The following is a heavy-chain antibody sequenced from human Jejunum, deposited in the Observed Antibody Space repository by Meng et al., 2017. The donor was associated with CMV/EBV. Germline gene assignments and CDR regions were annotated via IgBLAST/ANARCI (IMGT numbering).Heavy chain of an antibody. D-gene: IGHD1-26*01. V-gene: IGHV1-69*06. CDR2: IIPIIGSA. J-gene: IGHJ6*01. Sequence: AISWVRQAPGQGLEWMGGIIPIIGSANYAQKFQGRVTITADKSTSTAYMELSSLRSEDTAVYYCARGTPAATIGLYFYYYDMDVWGQGTTVTVSS. CDR3: ARGTPAATIGLYFYYYDMDV. CDR1: A.